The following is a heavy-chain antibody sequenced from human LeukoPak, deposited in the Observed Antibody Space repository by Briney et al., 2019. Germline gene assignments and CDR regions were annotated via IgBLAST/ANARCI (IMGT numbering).Heavy chain of an antibody. CDR2: IYTSGST. V-gene: IGHV4-4*07. J-gene: IGHJ5*02. CDR1: GGSITISSYY. D-gene: IGHD3-10*01. Sequence: SETLSLTCTVSGGSITISSYYWSWIRQPAGKGLEWIGRIYTSGSTNYNPSLKSRVTMSVDTSKNQFSLKLSSVTAADTAVYYCARSVEVGFGELAWFDPWGQGTLVTVSS. CDR3: ARSVEVGFGELAWFDP.